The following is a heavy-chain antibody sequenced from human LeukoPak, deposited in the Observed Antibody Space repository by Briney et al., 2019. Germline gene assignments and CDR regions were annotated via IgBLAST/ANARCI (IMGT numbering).Heavy chain of an antibody. CDR2: LKKKTDGGTT. J-gene: IGHJ4*02. Sequence: PGGSLRLSCAASGFTFSNAWMNWVRQAPGKGLEWVARLKKKTDGGTTDYAALVKGRFTISRDDSRNMLYLQMDSLKTEDTAIYYCTTFSYVLDYWGQGTLVTVSS. CDR1: GFTFSNAW. V-gene: IGHV3-15*01. CDR3: TTFSYVLDY. D-gene: IGHD3-16*01.